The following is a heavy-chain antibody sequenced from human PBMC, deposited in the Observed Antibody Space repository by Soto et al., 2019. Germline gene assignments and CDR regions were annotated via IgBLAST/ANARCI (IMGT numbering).Heavy chain of an antibody. CDR3: AGRVMGSSDV. J-gene: IGHJ6*02. V-gene: IGHV4-30-4*01. CDR1: GGSFSGYY. Sequence: SETLSLTCAVYGGSFSGYYWSWIRQPPGKGLEWIGYIYYSGSTYYNPSLKSRVTISVDTSKNQFSLKLSSVTAADTAVYYCAGRVMGSSDVWGQGTTVTVSS. D-gene: IGHD6-6*01. CDR2: IYYSGST.